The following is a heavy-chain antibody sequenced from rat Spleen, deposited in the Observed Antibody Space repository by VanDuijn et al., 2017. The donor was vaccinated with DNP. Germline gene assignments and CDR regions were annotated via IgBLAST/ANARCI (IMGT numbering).Heavy chain of an antibody. V-gene: IGHV5-22*01. Sequence: EVQLVQSGGGLVQPGRSMKLSCAASGFTFSDYSMAWVLQAPKKGLEWVASISYEGSSTYYGDSVKGRFTISRDNAKTSLYLQMNSLKSEDTATYYCARHDYYSSPYYAMDAWGQGISVIVSS. CDR1: GFTFSDYS. CDR3: ARHDYYSSPYYAMDA. D-gene: IGHD1-2*01. CDR2: ISYEGSST. J-gene: IGHJ4*01.